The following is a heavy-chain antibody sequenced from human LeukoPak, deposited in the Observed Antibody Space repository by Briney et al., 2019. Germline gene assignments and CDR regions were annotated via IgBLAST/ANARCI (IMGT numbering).Heavy chain of an antibody. CDR2: ISSSGSTI. V-gene: IGHV3-11*01. D-gene: IGHD3-22*01. CDR1: GFTFSSYA. Sequence: GGSLRLSCAASGFTFSSYAMSWIRQAPGKGLEWVSYISSSGSTIYYADSVKGRSTISRDNAKNSLYLQMNSLRAEDTAVYYCARESSGYYDSSGYYYGWFDPWGQGTLVTVSS. J-gene: IGHJ5*02. CDR3: ARESSGYYDSSGYYYGWFDP.